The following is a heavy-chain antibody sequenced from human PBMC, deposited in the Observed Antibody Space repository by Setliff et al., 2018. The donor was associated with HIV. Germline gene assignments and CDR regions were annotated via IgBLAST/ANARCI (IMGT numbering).Heavy chain of an antibody. CDR2: INTSGST. J-gene: IGHJ3*02. V-gene: IGHV4-4*07. CDR3: TRQSPVAGSGAFDI. CDR1: GGSVSNYY. D-gene: IGHD6-19*01. Sequence: SETLSLTCTVSGGSVSNYYWTWIRQSAGKGLEWIGHINTSGSTKYNPSLKSRLTMSVDSSGNQFSLTLTSVTTADTAVYYCTRQSPVAGSGAFDIWGQGTMVTVSS.